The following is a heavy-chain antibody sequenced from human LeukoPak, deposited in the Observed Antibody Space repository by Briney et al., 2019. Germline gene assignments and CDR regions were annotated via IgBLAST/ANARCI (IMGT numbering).Heavy chain of an antibody. CDR2: IFYSGRT. J-gene: IGHJ3*02. Sequence: SETLSLTCTVSGGSISSDHWNWIRQPPGKGLEWIGCIFYSGRTYYNPSLKSRVTISVDMSKSQFSLRLTSVTAADTAVYYCARKNDFEIRGQGTLVTVSS. V-gene: IGHV4-59*01. D-gene: IGHD2/OR15-2a*01. CDR3: ARKNDFEI. CDR1: GGSISSDH.